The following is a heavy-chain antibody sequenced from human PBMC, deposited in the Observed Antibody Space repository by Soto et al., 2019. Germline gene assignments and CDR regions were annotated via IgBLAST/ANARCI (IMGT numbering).Heavy chain of an antibody. J-gene: IGHJ3*02. V-gene: IGHV3-33*01. CDR1: GFTFSSYG. D-gene: IGHD3-16*01. CDR2: IWYDGSNK. Sequence: GGSLRLSCAASGFTFSSYGMHWVRQAPGKGLEWVAVIWYDGSNKYYADSVKGRFTISRDNSKNTLYLQMNSLRAEDTAVYYCARDRGDMIPTWGIGAFDIWGQGTMVTVSS. CDR3: ARDRGDMIPTWGIGAFDI.